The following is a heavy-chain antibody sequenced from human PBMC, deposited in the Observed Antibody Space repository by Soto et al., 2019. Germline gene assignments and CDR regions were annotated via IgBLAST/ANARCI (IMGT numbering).Heavy chain of an antibody. Sequence: GGSLRLSCAASGFTFSSYAMSWVRQAPGKGLEWVSAISGSGGSTYYADSVKGRFTISRDNSKNTLYLQMNSLRAEDTAVYYCANRLVHYYYDSRENDAFDIWGQGTMVTVSS. J-gene: IGHJ3*02. V-gene: IGHV3-23*01. D-gene: IGHD3-22*01. CDR1: GFTFSSYA. CDR3: ANRLVHYYYDSRENDAFDI. CDR2: ISGSGGST.